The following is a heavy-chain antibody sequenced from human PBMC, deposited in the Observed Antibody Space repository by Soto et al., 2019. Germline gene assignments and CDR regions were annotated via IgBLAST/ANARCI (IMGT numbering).Heavy chain of an antibody. Sequence: PSETLSLTCTVSGGSISGYYWSWIRQPAGKGLEWIGRMYNSERTNYNPPLKSRVTMSMDTSKNQFSLKLTSVTAADTAVYFCAREPLAHSYFDLWGQGTLVTAPQ. J-gene: IGHJ4*02. CDR3: AREPLAHSYFDL. CDR2: MYNSERT. V-gene: IGHV4-4*07. CDR1: GGSISGYY.